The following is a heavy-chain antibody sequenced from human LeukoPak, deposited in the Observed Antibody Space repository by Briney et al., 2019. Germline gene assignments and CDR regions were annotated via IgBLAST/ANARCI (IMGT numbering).Heavy chain of an antibody. J-gene: IGHJ4*02. CDR3: ASTVVAPFDY. CDR2: INHSGST. D-gene: IGHD3-22*01. V-gene: IGHV4-34*01. CDR1: GGSFSGYY. Sequence: PSETLSLTCAVYGGSFSGYYWSWIRQPPGKGLEWIGEINHSGSTNYNLSLKSRVTISVDTSKNQFSLKLSSVTAADTAVYYCASTVVAPFDYWGQGTLVTVSS.